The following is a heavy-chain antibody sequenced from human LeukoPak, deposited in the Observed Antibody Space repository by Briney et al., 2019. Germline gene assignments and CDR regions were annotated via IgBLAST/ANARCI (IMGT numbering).Heavy chain of an antibody. V-gene: IGHV4-34*01. Sequence: SETLSLTCAVYGGSFSGYYWSWIRQPPGKGLEWIGEINHSGSTNYNPSLKSRVTISVDTSKNQFSLKLSSETAADTAVYYCARAYSSGRNWFDPWGQGTLVTVSS. CDR1: GGSFSGYY. CDR2: INHSGST. J-gene: IGHJ5*02. D-gene: IGHD6-19*01. CDR3: ARAYSSGRNWFDP.